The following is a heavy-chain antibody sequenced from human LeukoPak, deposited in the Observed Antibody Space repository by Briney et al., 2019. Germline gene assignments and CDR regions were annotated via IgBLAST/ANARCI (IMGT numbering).Heavy chain of an antibody. D-gene: IGHD3-9*01. CDR3: ARGTLRYFDWLLLQGSGPNSKPGPFFDY. CDR1: GGSISSYY. CDR2: IYYSGST. J-gene: IGHJ4*02. Sequence: SETLSLTCTVSGGSISSYYWSWIRQPPGKGLEWIGYIYYSGSTNYNPSLKSRVTISVDTSKNQFSLKLSSVTAADTAVYYCARGTLRYFDWLLLQGSGPNSKPGPFFDYWGQGTLVTVSS. V-gene: IGHV4-59*01.